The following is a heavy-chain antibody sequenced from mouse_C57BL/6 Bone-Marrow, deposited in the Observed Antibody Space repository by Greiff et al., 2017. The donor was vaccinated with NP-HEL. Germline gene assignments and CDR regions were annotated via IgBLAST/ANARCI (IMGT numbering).Heavy chain of an antibody. CDR3: ARRRAMGGHWYFDV. Sequence: QVQLQQPGAELVKPGASVKLSCKASGYTFTSYWMHWVKQRPGRGLEWIGRIDPNSGGTKYNEKFKSKATLTVDKPSSTAYMQLSSLTYEASAVYYSARRRAMGGHWYFDVWGTGTTVTVSS. CDR1: GYTFTSYW. CDR2: IDPNSGGT. V-gene: IGHV1-72*01. J-gene: IGHJ1*03. D-gene: IGHD1-1*02.